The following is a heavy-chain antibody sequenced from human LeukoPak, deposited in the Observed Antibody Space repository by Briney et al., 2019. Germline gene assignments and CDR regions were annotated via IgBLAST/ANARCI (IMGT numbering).Heavy chain of an antibody. D-gene: IGHD5-12*01. V-gene: IGHV1-2*02. CDR1: GYTFTGYY. CDR3: ASSGYDLYGPYSYNRFDP. J-gene: IGHJ5*02. Sequence: GASVKVSCKASGYTFTGYYMHWVRQTPGQGLEWMGWINPNSGGTNYAQKFQGRVTVTRDTSISTAYMELSRLRSDDTAVYYCASSGYDLYGPYSYNRFDPWGQGTLVTVSS. CDR2: INPNSGGT.